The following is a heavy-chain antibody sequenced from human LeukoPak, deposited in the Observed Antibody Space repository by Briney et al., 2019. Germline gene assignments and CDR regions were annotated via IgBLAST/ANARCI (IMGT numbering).Heavy chain of an antibody. CDR1: GGSIGTYY. D-gene: IGHD3-16*02. CDR2: IYVTGT. J-gene: IGHJ6*03. V-gene: IGHV4-59*08. CDR3: ARHIGGGIEDMDV. Sequence: SETLSLTCTVSGGSIGTYYWSWIRQSPGKGLEWIGYIYVTGTRYNPYLQSRVTISVDRSRNQFFLKMSAVTAADTAVYYCARHIGGGIEDMDVWGKGTKVIVSS.